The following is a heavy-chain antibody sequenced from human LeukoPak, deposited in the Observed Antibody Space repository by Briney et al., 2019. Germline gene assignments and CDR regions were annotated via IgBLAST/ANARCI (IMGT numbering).Heavy chain of an antibody. CDR3: ARGGGSSLYCSGGSCYGLRAFDI. CDR2: IYSGGST. Sequence: GGSLRLSCAASGFTVSSNYMSWVRQAPGKGLEWVSVIYSGGSTYYAYSVKGRFTISRHNSKNTLYLQMNSLRAEDTAVYYCARGGGSSLYCSGGSCYGLRAFDIWGQGTMVTVSS. J-gene: IGHJ3*02. D-gene: IGHD2-15*01. CDR1: GFTVSSNY. V-gene: IGHV3-53*04.